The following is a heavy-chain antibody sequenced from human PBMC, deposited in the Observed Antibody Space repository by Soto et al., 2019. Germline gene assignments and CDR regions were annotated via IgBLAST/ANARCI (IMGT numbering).Heavy chain of an antibody. Sequence: QVQLVQSGAEVKKPGASVKVSCKASGYTFTSYGIIWVPQAPGQGLEWMGWISAYNGNTNNAHKPQGRVPMTTDTSTSTAYMELRSLRSDDTAGYYCARESSSSCHDNWGQGTLVTVSS. D-gene: IGHD6-13*01. J-gene: IGHJ4*02. CDR3: ARESSSSCHDN. CDR2: ISAYNGNT. CDR1: GYTFTSYG. V-gene: IGHV1-18*01.